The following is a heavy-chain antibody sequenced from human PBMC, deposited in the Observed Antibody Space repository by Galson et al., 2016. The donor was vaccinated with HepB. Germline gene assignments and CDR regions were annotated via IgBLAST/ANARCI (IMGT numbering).Heavy chain of an antibody. CDR3: ARRGRGVGVFDM. CDR2: IYHLGTT. J-gene: IGHJ3*02. Sequence: SETLSLTCTVSGGSISSSNWWTWVRQPPGKRPEWIGEIYHLGTTNYNPSLKSRVTISVDKSKKQFSLKLNSVTPADTAVYYCARRGRGVGVFDMWGQGTMAIVSS. D-gene: IGHD3-10*01. CDR1: GGSISSSNW. V-gene: IGHV4-4*02.